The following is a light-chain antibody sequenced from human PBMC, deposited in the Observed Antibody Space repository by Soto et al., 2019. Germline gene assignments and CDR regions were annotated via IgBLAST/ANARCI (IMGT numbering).Light chain of an antibody. J-gene: IGLJ3*02. CDR2: EVS. CDR3: SSYTSSSTPL. Sequence: ALTQPASVSGSPGQSITISCTGTSSDVGGYNYVSWYQQHPGKAPKLMIYEVSNRPSGVSNRFSGSKSGNTASLTISGLQAEDEADYYCSSYTSSSTPLFGGGTKLTVL. V-gene: IGLV2-14*01. CDR1: SSDVGGYNY.